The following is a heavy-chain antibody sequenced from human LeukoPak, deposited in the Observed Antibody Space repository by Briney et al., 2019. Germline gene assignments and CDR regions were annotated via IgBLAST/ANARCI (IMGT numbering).Heavy chain of an antibody. CDR2: IYYSGST. Sequence: SETLSLTCTVSGGSISTYYWSWIRQPPGKGLEWIGYIYYSGSTNCNPSLKSRVTISVDTSKNQFSLKLSSVTAADTAVYYCARHKLVGYSSAWYFDNWGQGTLVTVSS. V-gene: IGHV4-59*08. J-gene: IGHJ4*02. D-gene: IGHD6-19*01. CDR3: ARHKLVGYSSAWYFDN. CDR1: GGSISTYY.